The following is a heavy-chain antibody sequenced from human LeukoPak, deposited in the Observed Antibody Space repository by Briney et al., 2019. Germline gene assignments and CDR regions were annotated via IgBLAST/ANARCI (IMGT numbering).Heavy chain of an antibody. Sequence: GASVKVSCKASGYTFTSYYMHWVRQAPGQGLEWMGIINPSGGSTSYAQKFQGRVTITRDTSASTAYMELSSLRSEDTAVYYCARDAVIVVVGLLDYWGQGTLVTVSS. CDR3: ARDAVIVVVGLLDY. CDR1: GYTFTSYY. D-gene: IGHD3-22*01. CDR2: INPSGGST. V-gene: IGHV1-46*01. J-gene: IGHJ4*02.